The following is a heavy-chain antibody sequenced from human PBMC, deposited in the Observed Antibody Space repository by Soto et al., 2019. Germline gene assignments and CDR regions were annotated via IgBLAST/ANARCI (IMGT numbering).Heavy chain of an antibody. J-gene: IGHJ6*03. D-gene: IGHD1-1*01. CDR2: IIPIFGTA. V-gene: IGHV1-69*05. Sequence: ASVKVSCKASGGTFSSYAISWVRQAPGQGLEWMGGIIPIFGTANYAPKFQGRVTITTDESTSTAYMELSSLRSEDTAVYYCAARTGTNPGYYYMDVWGKGTTVTVSS. CDR1: GGTFSSYA. CDR3: AARTGTNPGYYYMDV.